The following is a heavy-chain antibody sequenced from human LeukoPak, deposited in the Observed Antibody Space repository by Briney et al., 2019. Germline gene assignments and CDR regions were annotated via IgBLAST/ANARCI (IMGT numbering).Heavy chain of an antibody. CDR2: ISGSGGGT. V-gene: IGHV3-23*01. Sequence: PGGSLRLSCAVSGFTFTSYAMSWVRQAPGKGLDWVSAISGSGGGTYYADSVKGRFTISRDNSKNTLYLQMNSLRAEDTAVYYCAKDRVAVAGTGRADYYYYYMDVWGKGTTVTVSS. D-gene: IGHD6-19*01. CDR1: GFTFTSYA. CDR3: AKDRVAVAGTGRADYYYYYMDV. J-gene: IGHJ6*03.